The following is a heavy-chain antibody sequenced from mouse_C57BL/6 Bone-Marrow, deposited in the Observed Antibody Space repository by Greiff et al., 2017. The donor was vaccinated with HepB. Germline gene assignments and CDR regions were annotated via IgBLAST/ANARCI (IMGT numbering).Heavy chain of an antibody. J-gene: IGHJ3*01. CDR3: ARGGVCPWFAY. D-gene: IGHD2-10*02. CDR1: GYTFTSYW. Sequence: QVQLQQSGAELVKPGASVKLSCKASGYTFTSYWMHWVRQRPGQGLEWIGMIHPNSGSTNYTEKFKSKATLTVDKSSSTAYMQLSSLTSEDAAVYYCARGGVCPWFAYWGQGTLVTVSA. V-gene: IGHV1-64*01. CDR2: IHPNSGST.